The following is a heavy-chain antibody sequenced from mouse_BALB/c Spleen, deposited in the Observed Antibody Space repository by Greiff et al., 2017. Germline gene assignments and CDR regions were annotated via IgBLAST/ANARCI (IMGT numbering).Heavy chain of an antibody. V-gene: IGHV2-9*02. Sequence: QVQLKESGPGLVAPSQSLSITCTVSGFSLTSYGVHWVRQPPGKGLEWLGVIWAGGSTNYNSALMSRLSISKDNSKSQVFLKMNSLQTDDTAMYYCARRIYYGNYGAMDYWGQGTSVTVSS. CDR3: ARRIYYGNYGAMDY. D-gene: IGHD2-1*01. J-gene: IGHJ4*01. CDR2: IWAGGST. CDR1: GFSLTSYG.